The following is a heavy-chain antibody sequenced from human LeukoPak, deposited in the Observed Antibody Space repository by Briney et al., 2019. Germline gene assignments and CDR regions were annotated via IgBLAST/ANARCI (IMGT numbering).Heavy chain of an antibody. D-gene: IGHD6-13*01. CDR2: IYYSGST. Sequence: PSETLSLTCTVSGGSVSSGSYYWSWIRQPPGTGLEWIGYIYYSGSTNYNPSLKSRVTISVDTSKNQFSLKLSSVTAADTAVYYCARVKGIAAAVGWFDPWGQGTLVTVSS. V-gene: IGHV4-61*01. CDR3: ARVKGIAAAVGWFDP. J-gene: IGHJ5*02. CDR1: GGSVSSGSYY.